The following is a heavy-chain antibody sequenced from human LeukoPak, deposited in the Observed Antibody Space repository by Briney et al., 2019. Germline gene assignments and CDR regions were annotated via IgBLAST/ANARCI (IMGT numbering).Heavy chain of an antibody. CDR2: IYMNGRT. CDR3: ARDSPWDLEIVPGGDYYMDV. Sequence: PSETLSLTCSVSGGSISSGVYFWGWIRQPAGKGLEWIGPIYMNGRTNYNPSLKSRVSISHDTSKNQFSLKMNSVTAADTAVYFCARDSPWDLEIVPGGDYYMDVWGKGATVTVSS. D-gene: IGHD2-2*01. V-gene: IGHV4-61*02. J-gene: IGHJ6*03. CDR1: GGSISSGVYF.